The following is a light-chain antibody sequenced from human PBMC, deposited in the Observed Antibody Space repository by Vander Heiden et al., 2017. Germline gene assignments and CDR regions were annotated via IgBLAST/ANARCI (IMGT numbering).Light chain of an antibody. Sequence: IVMTQTPLALPVPAGEPASIYCSSSQSRRESENGNIYLDWFLQKPGQAPQLLIYTRSYRASGVPDRFSGSGSNTDFTLKISSVEAEDVGVYYCRQRKQFPLTFGGGTQVDIK. CDR3: RQRKQFPLT. CDR2: TRS. V-gene: IGKV2-40*01. CDR1: QSRRESENGNIY. J-gene: IGKJ4*01.